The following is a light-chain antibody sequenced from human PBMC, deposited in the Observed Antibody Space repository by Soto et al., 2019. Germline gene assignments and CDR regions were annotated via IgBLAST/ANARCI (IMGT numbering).Light chain of an antibody. CDR3: SSYTNSNTLV. CDR2: DVD. V-gene: IGLV2-14*01. CDR1: SSDVGGYNY. J-gene: IGLJ1*01. Sequence: QSALTQPASVSGSPGQSITISCTGTSSDVGGYNYVSWYQQYPGKAPKLMIYDVDTRPSGVSNRFSGSKSGNTASLTISGLQAAAEAEYFCSSYTNSNTLVFGSGTKLTVL.